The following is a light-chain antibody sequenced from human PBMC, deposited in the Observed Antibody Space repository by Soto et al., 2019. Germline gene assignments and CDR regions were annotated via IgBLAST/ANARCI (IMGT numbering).Light chain of an antibody. CDR1: QSVLYSSNNKNY. CDR3: QQYYSTPWT. Sequence: DMVLTRSPVSLVFFLGERATINCKSSQSVLYSSNNKNYLAWYQQKPGQPPKLLIYWASTRESGVPDRFSGSGSGTDFTLTISSLQAEDVAVYYCQQYYSTPWTFGQGTKV. CDR2: WAS. J-gene: IGKJ1*01. V-gene: IGKV4-1*01.